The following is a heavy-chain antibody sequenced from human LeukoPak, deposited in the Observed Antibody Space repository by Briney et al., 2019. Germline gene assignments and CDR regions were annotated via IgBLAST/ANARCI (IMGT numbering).Heavy chain of an antibody. D-gene: IGHD3-22*01. J-gene: IGHJ4*02. CDR1: GFTFSSYA. V-gene: IGHV3-30-3*01. CDR2: ISYDGSNK. CDR3: ARDSPSGYYYGHFDY. Sequence: GRSLRLSCAASGFTFSSYAMHWVRQAPGKGLEWVAVISYDGSNKYYADSVKGRFTISRDNSKNTPYLQMNSLRAEDTAVYYCARDSPSGYYYGHFDYWGQGTLVTVSS.